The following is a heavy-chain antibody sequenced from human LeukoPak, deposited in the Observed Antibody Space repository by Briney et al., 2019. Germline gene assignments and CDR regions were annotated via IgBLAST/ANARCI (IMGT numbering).Heavy chain of an antibody. J-gene: IGHJ6*03. CDR1: GFTFSSYA. CDR3: AKDLLRYSNLYYYYYYMDV. CDR2: ISGSGGST. D-gene: IGHD4-11*01. V-gene: IGHV3-23*01. Sequence: GGSLRLSCAASGFTFSSYAMSWVRQAPGKGLEWVSAISGSGGSTYYADSVKGRFTISRDNSKNTLYLQMNSLRAEDTAVYYCAKDLLRYSNLYYYYYYMDVWGKGTTVTVSS.